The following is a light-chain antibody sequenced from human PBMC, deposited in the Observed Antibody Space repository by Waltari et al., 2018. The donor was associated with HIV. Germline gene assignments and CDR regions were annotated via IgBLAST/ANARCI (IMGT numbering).Light chain of an antibody. CDR1: QSIDNY. Sequence: DIQMTQSPSSLSAHVGDSVTITCRASQSIDNYLSWYQQKPAQAPKLLIYAASNLQRGVSSRFSGSGSGTDFTLTISALRPEDFATYYCQQSYSTPLTFGGGTKVVI. J-gene: IGKJ4*01. CDR3: QQSYSTPLT. V-gene: IGKV1-39*01. CDR2: AAS.